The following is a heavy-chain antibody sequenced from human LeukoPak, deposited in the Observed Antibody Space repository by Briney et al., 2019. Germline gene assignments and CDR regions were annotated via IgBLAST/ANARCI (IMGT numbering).Heavy chain of an antibody. D-gene: IGHD6-6*01. J-gene: IGHJ5*02. CDR3: ARGRVLSIAARRNWFDP. CDR1: GGSFSGYY. CDR2: INHSGST. Sequence: SETLSLTCAVYGGSFSGYYWSWIRQPPGKGLEWIGEINHSGSTNYNPSLKSRVTISADTSKNQFSLKLSSVTAADTAVYYCARGRVLSIAARRNWFDPWGQGTLVTVSS. V-gene: IGHV4-34*01.